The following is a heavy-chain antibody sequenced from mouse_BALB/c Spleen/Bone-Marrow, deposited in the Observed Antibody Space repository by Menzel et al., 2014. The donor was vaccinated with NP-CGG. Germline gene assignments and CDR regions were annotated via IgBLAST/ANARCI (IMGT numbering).Heavy chain of an antibody. J-gene: IGHJ2*01. CDR3: ARGDPFDY. Sequence: VKLQESGAELARPGASVKLSCKSSGYTFTSYWMQWGKQRPGQGLEWIGAIYPGDGDTRYTQKFKGKATLTADKSSSTAYMQLSSLASEDSAVYYCARGDPFDYWGQGTTLPVSS. CDR1: GYTFTSYW. CDR2: IYPGDGDT. V-gene: IGHV1-87*01.